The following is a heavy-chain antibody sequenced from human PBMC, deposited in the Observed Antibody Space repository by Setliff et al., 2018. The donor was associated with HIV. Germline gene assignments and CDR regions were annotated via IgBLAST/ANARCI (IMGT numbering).Heavy chain of an antibody. Sequence: GGSLRLSCAASGFTFSTYWMSWVRQAPGKGLEWVANIKQDGSEKNYMDSVKGRFTISRDNAKISLFLQMNSLRAEDTAVYYCARESKGAMALEIFDYWGQGTLVTVSS. D-gene: IGHD1-26*01. CDR3: ARESKGAMALEIFDY. CDR2: IKQDGSEK. V-gene: IGHV3-7*01. J-gene: IGHJ4*02. CDR1: GFTFSTYW.